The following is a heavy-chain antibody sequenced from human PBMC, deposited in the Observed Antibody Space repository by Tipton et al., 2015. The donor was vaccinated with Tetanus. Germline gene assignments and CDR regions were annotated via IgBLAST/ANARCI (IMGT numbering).Heavy chain of an antibody. V-gene: IGHV5-51*01. J-gene: IGHJ4*02. D-gene: IGHD3-22*01. Sequence: QSGAEVKKPGESLKISCQGSGYNFRSYWIGWVRQMPGKGLEWMGIIYPGDSDARYSPSFQGQVTISADKSISTAYLQWSSLKASDTAIYYCAREPSSGYYFDYWGQGTLVTVSS. CDR2: IYPGDSDA. CDR1: GYNFRSYW. CDR3: AREPSSGYYFDY.